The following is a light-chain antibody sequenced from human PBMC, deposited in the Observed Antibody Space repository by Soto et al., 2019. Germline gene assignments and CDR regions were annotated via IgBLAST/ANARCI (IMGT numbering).Light chain of an antibody. J-gene: IGKJ4*01. Sequence: DIQMTQSPSSVSASVGDRVTITCRASQDINNWLAWYQQKPGKAPKLLIYAASTLQSGVPSRFSGSGTGTDFTLTVSSLQPEDFATYSCQQANSFQLTFGGGTRVEIK. CDR3: QQANSFQLT. CDR1: QDINNW. CDR2: AAS. V-gene: IGKV1-12*01.